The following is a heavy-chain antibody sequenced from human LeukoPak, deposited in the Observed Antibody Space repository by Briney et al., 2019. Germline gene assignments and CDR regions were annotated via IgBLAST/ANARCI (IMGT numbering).Heavy chain of an antibody. V-gene: IGHV5-10-1*01. CDR2: IDPSDSYT. D-gene: IGHD5-12*01. CDR1: GYTFTNYW. CDR3: ARQYSGYDYYFDH. Sequence: GESLKISCKGSGYTFTNYWISWVRQMSGKRLEWMGRIDPSDSYTNYNPSFRGHITISADKSSSTAYLHWSSLKASDTAMYFCARQYSGYDYYFDHWGQGILVTVSS. J-gene: IGHJ4*02.